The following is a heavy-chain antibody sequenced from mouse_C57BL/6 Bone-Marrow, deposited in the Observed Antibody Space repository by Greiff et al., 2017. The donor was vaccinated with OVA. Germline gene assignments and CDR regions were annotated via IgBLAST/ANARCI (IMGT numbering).Heavy chain of an antibody. J-gene: IGHJ2*01. D-gene: IGHD2-1*01. CDR3: TTAMVKYYFDY. Sequence: VQLQQSGAELVRPGASVKLSCTASGFNIKDDYMHWVKQRPEQGLEWIGWIDPENGDTEYASKFQGKATITADTSSNTAYLQLSSLTSEDTAVYYCTTAMVKYYFDYWGQGTTLTVSS. V-gene: IGHV14-4*01. CDR1: GFNIKDDY. CDR2: IDPENGDT.